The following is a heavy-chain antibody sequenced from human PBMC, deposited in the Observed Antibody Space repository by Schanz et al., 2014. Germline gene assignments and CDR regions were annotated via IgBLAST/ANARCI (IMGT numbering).Heavy chain of an antibody. CDR1: GFTFRSYP. J-gene: IGHJ4*02. D-gene: IGHD2-15*01. V-gene: IGHV3-23*01. Sequence: EAQLLESGGNLVQPGGSLRVSCVGSGFTFRSYPMTWVRQAPGKGLEWVAGISGAGGSTYYVDSVKGRFTISRDNSRNTMYLQMTGLRAEDAAIYYCAKAKDSPYYFDDWGQGTLVTVSS. CDR2: ISGAGGST. CDR3: AKAKDSPYYFDD.